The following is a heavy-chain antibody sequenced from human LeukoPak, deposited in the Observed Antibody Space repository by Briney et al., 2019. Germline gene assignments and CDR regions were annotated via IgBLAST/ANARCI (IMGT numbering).Heavy chain of an antibody. V-gene: IGHV3-23*01. Sequence: GGSLRLSCAASGFTFSSYAMSWVRQAPGKGLEWVSAISGSGGSTYYADSVKGRFTISRDNSKNTLYLQMNSLRAEDTAVYYCAKDLYSSSWYLYFQHWGQGTLVTVSS. CDR1: GFTFSSYA. J-gene: IGHJ1*01. CDR3: AKDLYSSSWYLYFQH. D-gene: IGHD6-13*01. CDR2: ISGSGGST.